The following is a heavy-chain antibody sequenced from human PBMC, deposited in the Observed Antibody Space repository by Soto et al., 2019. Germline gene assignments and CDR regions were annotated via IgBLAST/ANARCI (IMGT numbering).Heavy chain of an antibody. CDR3: ARYATFGSGRGPDWYFDL. Sequence: EEQLVESGGGLVQPGGSLRLSCVASGFPFSKYDMHWVRQAAGKGLEWVSATGTTGDTYYPDSVKGRFTISREDAKNSLYLQMNSLRAGDTAVYYCARYATFGSGRGPDWYFDLWGRGTLVTVSS. CDR1: GFPFSKYD. CDR2: TGTTGDT. D-gene: IGHD3-10*01. J-gene: IGHJ2*01. V-gene: IGHV3-13*04.